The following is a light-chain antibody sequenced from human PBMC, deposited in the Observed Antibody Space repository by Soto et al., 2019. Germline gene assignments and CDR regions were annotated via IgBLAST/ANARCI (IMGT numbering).Light chain of an antibody. CDR1: QGVLNRSNNKNY. CDR2: WAS. V-gene: IGKV4-1*01. J-gene: IGKJ1*01. Sequence: DIVMTQSPDSLAVSLGERATINCKSSQGVLNRSNNKNYLAWYQQKPGQPPKMLIYWASTRESGVPDRFSGSGSGTDFSLTITSLQAEDVAVYYCQQHNSLPWTFDQGTKVEI. CDR3: QQHNSLPWT.